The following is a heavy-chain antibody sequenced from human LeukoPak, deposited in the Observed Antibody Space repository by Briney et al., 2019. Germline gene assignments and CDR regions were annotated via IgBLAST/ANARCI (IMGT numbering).Heavy chain of an antibody. J-gene: IGHJ4*02. CDR1: GGSISHYY. V-gene: IGHV4-59*01. D-gene: IGHD1-26*01. Sequence: SETLSLTCTVSGGSISHYYWTWIRQPPGKGLEWIGYIYYSDVANYNPSLKSRVSISVDTSKNQFSLKLTSVTAADTAVYYCARLALQEVGATQTYYLDYWGQGTLVTVSS. CDR3: ARLALQEVGATQTYYLDY. CDR2: IYYSDVA.